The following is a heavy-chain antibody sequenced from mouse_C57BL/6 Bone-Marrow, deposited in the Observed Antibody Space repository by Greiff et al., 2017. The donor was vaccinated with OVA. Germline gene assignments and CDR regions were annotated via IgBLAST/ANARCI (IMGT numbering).Heavy chain of an antibody. CDR1: GFTFSSYG. J-gene: IGHJ1*03. V-gene: IGHV5-6*01. D-gene: IGHD1-1*01. Sequence: EVHLVESGGDLVKPGGSLKLSCAASGFTFSSYGMSWVRQTPDKRLEWVATISSGGSYTYYPDSVKGRFTISRDNAKNTLYLQMSSLKSEDAAMYYCARHPVDYGSLYWYFDVWGTGTTVTVSS. CDR2: ISSGGSYT. CDR3: ARHPVDYGSLYWYFDV.